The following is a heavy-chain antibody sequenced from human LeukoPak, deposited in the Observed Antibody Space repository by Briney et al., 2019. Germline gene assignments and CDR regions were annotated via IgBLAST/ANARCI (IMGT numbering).Heavy chain of an antibody. J-gene: IGHJ4*02. V-gene: IGHV3-7*01. CDR3: ATDAFSFGSSGYGTINY. D-gene: IGHD3-22*01. Sequence: GGSLRLSCAASGFSFSRYWMSWVRQAPGKGLEWVANIKQDGSEKYYVESVKGRFTISRDNVKKTLYLQMNSLSAEDTAVYYCATDAFSFGSSGYGTINYWGQGALVTVSS. CDR1: GFSFSRYW. CDR2: IKQDGSEK.